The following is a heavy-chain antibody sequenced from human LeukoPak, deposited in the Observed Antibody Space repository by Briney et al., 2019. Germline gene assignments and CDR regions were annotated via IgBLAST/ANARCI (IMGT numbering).Heavy chain of an antibody. CDR1: GGSISSGSYY. CDR3: ARDVSGQQYGNYYYGMDV. V-gene: IGHV4-61*02. CDR2: IYTSGST. Sequence: PSETLSLTCTVSGGSISSGSYYWSWIRQPAGKGLEWIGRIYTSGSTNYNPSLKSRVTISVDTSKNQFSLKLSSVTAADTAVYYCARDVSGQQYGNYYYGMDVWGQGTTVTVSS. J-gene: IGHJ6*02. D-gene: IGHD6-13*01.